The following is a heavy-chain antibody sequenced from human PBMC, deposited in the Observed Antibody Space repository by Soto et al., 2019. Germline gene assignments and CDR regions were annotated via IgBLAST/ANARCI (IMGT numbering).Heavy chain of an antibody. CDR3: ARVYSSGWFYYYYMDV. Sequence: ASVKVSCKASGYTFTSYGISWVRQAPGQGLEWMGWISAYNGNTNYAQKLQGRGTMTTDTSTSTAYMELRSLRSDDTAVYYCARVYSSGWFYYYYMDVWGKGTTVTVSS. CDR2: ISAYNGNT. J-gene: IGHJ6*03. D-gene: IGHD6-19*01. V-gene: IGHV1-18*01. CDR1: GYTFTSYG.